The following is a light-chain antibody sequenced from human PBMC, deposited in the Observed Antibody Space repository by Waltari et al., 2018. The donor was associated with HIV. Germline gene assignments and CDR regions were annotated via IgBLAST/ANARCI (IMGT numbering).Light chain of an antibody. CDR2: GAS. V-gene: IGKV3-20*01. J-gene: IGKJ3*01. Sequence: VLTQSPGTLSLSPGDRATLSCTTSQSVDSGQLAWYQHKPGQAPRLLIHGASDRATGVPDRFSAWGSGTNFTLAISGLETEDFAVYYCQQYGGSPLFTFGPGT. CDR3: QQYGGSPLFT. CDR1: QSVDSGQ.